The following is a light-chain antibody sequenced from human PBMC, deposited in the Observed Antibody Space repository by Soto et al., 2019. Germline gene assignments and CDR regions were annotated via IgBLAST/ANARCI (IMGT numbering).Light chain of an antibody. CDR3: QTWASSIVV. CDR1: KLGHKY. CDR2: QAS. V-gene: IGLV3-1*01. Sequence: SYELTQPPSVSVSPGQTASITCSGDKLGHKYVSWYQQKPGQSPILVIYQASKRPSGIPERVSGSNSGSTATLTISETQAMDEADYYCQTWASSIVVFGGGTKLTVL. J-gene: IGLJ2*01.